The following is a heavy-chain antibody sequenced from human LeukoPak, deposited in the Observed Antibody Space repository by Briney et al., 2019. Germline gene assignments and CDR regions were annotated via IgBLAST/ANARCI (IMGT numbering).Heavy chain of an antibody. D-gene: IGHD1-1*01. V-gene: IGHV3-21*01. CDR1: GFTFGSYS. CDR2: ISHGSSYI. J-gene: IGHJ4*02. CDR3: ARGPKYIASTGPHYFDY. Sequence: GGSLRLSCAASGFTFGSYSMNWVRQAPGKGLDWVSSISHGSSYIYYADSVKGRFTISRDNAENSLYLQMNSLRAEDTAVYYCARGPKYIASTGPHYFDYWGQGTLVTVSS.